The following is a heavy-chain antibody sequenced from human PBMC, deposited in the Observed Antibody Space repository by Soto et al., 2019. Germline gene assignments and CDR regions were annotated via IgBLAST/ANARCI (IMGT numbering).Heavy chain of an antibody. V-gene: IGHV3-74*01. CDR3: ASDLSGRADV. J-gene: IGHJ6*02. CDR2: MNEDGGTT. D-gene: IGHD3-10*01. Sequence: PGGSLRLSCAASGFSFSSYWIHWGRQVPGKGLVWVARMNEDGGTTDYADSVKGRFTISRDNAKNTLYLQMNSLRVEDKAVYYCASDLSGRADVWGQGTTVTVSS. CDR1: GFSFSSYW.